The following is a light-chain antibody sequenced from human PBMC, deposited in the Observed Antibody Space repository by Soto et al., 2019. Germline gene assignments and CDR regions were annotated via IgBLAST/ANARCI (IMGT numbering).Light chain of an antibody. J-gene: IGLJ3*02. CDR2: DVS. CDR1: SSDVGGYNY. CDR3: CSYAGSSFWV. Sequence: QSALTQPRSVSGSPGQSVTISCTGTSSDVGGYNYVSWYQQHPGKAPKLMIYDVSKRPSGVPDRFSGSKSGNTASLTISGLQAEDEADYYCCSYAGSSFWVFGGGTKVTVL. V-gene: IGLV2-11*01.